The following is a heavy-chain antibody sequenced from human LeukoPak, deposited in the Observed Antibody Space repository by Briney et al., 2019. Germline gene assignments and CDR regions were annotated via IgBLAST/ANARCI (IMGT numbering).Heavy chain of an antibody. CDR1: GFTYSSYW. Sequence: GGSLRLSCAASGFTYSSYWMSWVRQAPGKGLEWVANIKRDGSEKYYVDSVKGRFTISRDNADNSLYLQMNSLRAEDTAFYYCARARDYGSGKANAFDIWGQGTMVTVSS. V-gene: IGHV3-7*05. D-gene: IGHD3-10*01. J-gene: IGHJ3*02. CDR3: ARARDYGSGKANAFDI. CDR2: IKRDGSEK.